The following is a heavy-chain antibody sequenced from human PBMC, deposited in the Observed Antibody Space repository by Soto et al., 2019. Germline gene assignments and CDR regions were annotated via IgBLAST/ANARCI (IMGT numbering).Heavy chain of an antibody. Sequence: QMQLKQSRPGLVKPSGTLSLTCAVSGGSISSNNWWTWVRQPPGKGLEWIGEIYHSGSTNYNPSPTSRVTVAVEKSPHQFSRSLTSVAAADTAVDLFARGWDCFAGGCYSYGSDYWGRGTLVTVSS. CDR3: ARGWDCFAGGCYSYGSDY. CDR1: GGSISSNNW. D-gene: IGHD2-21*01. CDR2: IYHSGST. V-gene: IGHV4-4*02. J-gene: IGHJ4*02.